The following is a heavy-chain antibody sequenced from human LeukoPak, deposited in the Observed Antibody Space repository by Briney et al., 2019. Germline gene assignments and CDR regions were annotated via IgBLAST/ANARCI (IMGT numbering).Heavy chain of an antibody. CDR2: INHSGST. CDR1: GGSFSGYY. J-gene: IGHJ4*02. V-gene: IGHV4-34*01. D-gene: IGHD6-13*01. CDR3: ARPFEAGDNY. Sequence: SETLSLTCAVYGGSFSGYYLSWIRQPPGKGLEWIGEINHSGSTNYNPSLKSRVTISVDTSKNQFSLKLSSVTAADTAVYYCARPFEAGDNYWGQGTLVTVSS.